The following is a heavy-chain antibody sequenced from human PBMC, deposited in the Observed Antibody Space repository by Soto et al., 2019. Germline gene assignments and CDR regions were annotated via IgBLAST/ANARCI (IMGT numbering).Heavy chain of an antibody. Sequence: GGSLRLSCAASGFTFSSYAMSWVRQAPGKGLEWVSAISGSGGSTYYADSVKGRFTISRDNSKNTLYLQMNSLRAEDTAVYYCAKDGVAVAGYYYYYYGMDVWGQGTTVTVSS. D-gene: IGHD6-19*01. V-gene: IGHV3-23*01. CDR3: AKDGVAVAGYYYYYYGMDV. CDR1: GFTFSSYA. CDR2: ISGSGGST. J-gene: IGHJ6*02.